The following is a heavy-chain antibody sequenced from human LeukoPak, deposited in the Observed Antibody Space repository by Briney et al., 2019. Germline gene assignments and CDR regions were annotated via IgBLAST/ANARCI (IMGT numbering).Heavy chain of an antibody. CDR3: ARVLHALKFIDS. Sequence: SETLSLTCTVSGSSITSTYYWAGFRQPPGKGLEWIATVFQLQTVRTFYNPSLESRVTMSLDTSQNQFSLNLTSVTAADTALYFCARVLHALKFIDSWGQGTLVTVSS. CDR2: VFQLQTVRT. D-gene: IGHD2-8*01. CDR1: GSSITSTYY. V-gene: IGHV4-38-2*02. J-gene: IGHJ4*02.